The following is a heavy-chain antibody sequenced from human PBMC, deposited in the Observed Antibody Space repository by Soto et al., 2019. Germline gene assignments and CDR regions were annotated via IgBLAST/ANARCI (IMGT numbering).Heavy chain of an antibody. Sequence: QVQLVQSGAEVKKPGASVKVSCKASGYTFTSYDINWVRQATGQGLEWMGWMNPNSGNTGYAQKFQGRVTMTRNTSLRAAFLELISLRFEATAVYYCARTLYGDIFDYWGQGTLVTVSS. D-gene: IGHD4-17*01. CDR3: ARTLYGDIFDY. J-gene: IGHJ4*02. CDR2: MNPNSGNT. V-gene: IGHV1-8*01. CDR1: GYTFTSYD.